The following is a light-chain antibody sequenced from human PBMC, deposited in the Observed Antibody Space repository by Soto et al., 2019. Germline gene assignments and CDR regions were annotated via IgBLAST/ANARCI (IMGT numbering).Light chain of an antibody. Sequence: QSVLTHPASVSGSPGQSITISCTGTSSDVGGYNYVSWYQQHPGKAPKLMIYEVSNRPSGVSNRFSGSKSGNTASLTISGLQAEDEADYYCSSFTAYNTVVFGGGTKLTVL. J-gene: IGLJ2*01. CDR1: SSDVGGYNY. V-gene: IGLV2-14*01. CDR2: EVS. CDR3: SSFTAYNTVV.